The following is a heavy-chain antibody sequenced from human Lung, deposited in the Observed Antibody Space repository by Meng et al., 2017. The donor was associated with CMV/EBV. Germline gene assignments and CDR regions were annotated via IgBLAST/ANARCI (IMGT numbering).Heavy chain of an antibody. V-gene: IGHV3-33*06. CDR1: GLTFSHYG. Sequence: GESLKISCAASGLTFSHYGMHWVRQAPGKGLEWVAGIGYDGSNTYYGDSVKGRFTISRDNSKNTLYLQMNSLRAEDTAVYYCAKDQYYFWEIESLHYGMDVWGQGTMVTVSS. D-gene: IGHD3/OR15-3a*01. CDR2: IGYDGSNT. J-gene: IGHJ6*02. CDR3: AKDQYYFWEIESLHYGMDV.